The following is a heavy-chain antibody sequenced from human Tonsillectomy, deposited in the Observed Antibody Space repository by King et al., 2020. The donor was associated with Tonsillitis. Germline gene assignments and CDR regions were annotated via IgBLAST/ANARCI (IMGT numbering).Heavy chain of an antibody. Sequence: DVHLVESGGGLLQPGGSLRLSCAASGFTFSIYATSWGRQAPGNGLEWVSAISGSGGSTYYADSVKGRFTISRDNSKNTQYLQMNSLRAEDTAVYYCAKLGSFDYWGQGTLVTVSS. V-gene: IGHV3-23*04. D-gene: IGHD3-10*01. CDR3: AKLGSFDY. CDR1: GFTFSIYA. CDR2: ISGSGGST. J-gene: IGHJ4*02.